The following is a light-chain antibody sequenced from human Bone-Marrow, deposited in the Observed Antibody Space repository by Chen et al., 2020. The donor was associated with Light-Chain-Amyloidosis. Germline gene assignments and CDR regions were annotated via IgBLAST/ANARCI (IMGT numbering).Light chain of an antibody. CDR2: DSS. Sequence: EIVFTQSPATLSLSPGESATLSCRASQSVSIDLAWYQQKAGQAPRLLIYDSSIRATGIPTRFSGSGSGADFTLTISSLAPEDFAVYYCQQRSSWPLTFGGWTKLEIK. J-gene: IGKJ4*01. V-gene: IGKV3-11*01. CDR3: QQRSSWPLT. CDR1: QSVSID.